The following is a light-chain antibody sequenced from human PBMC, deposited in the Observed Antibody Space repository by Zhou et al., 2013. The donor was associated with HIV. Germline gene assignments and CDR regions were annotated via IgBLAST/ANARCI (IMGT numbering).Light chain of an antibody. J-gene: IGKJ2*01. V-gene: IGKV3-20*01. CDR2: GAS. CDR3: QQYGNSPQT. Sequence: EIVLTQSPGTLSLSPGERATLSCRASQSVSNSYLAWFQQKPGQAPRLLIYGASSRATGIPDRFSGSASGTDFTLTISRLEPEDFAVYYCQQYGNSPQTFGQGTKLEIK. CDR1: QSVSNSY.